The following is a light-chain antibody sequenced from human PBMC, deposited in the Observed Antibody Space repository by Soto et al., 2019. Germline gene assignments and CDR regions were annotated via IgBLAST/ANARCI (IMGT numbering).Light chain of an antibody. CDR1: QSISNW. CDR2: HAS. Sequence: IQMTHCPSTLSASVGDRVTITCRASQSISNWLAWYQQKPGTAPKVLIYHASNLQSGVPSRFSGSGSGTEFTLTISSLKPDDFATYYCQKYNSYSFGQGTKVDIK. J-gene: IGKJ1*01. CDR3: QKYNSYS. V-gene: IGKV1-5*01.